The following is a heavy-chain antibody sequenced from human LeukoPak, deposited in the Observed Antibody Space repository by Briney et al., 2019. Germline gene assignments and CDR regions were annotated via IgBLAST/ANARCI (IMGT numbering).Heavy chain of an antibody. D-gene: IGHD1-26*01. CDR2: IISIFGTA. J-gene: IGHJ3*02. Sequence: SVKVSCKASGGTFSSYPISWVRQAPGQGLEWMGGIISIFGTANYAQKFQGRVTITADESTSTAYMELSSLRSEDTAVYYCARGSGSYWGLRAFDIWGQGTMVTVSS. CDR3: ARGSGSYWGLRAFDI. V-gene: IGHV1-69*13. CDR1: GGTFSSYP.